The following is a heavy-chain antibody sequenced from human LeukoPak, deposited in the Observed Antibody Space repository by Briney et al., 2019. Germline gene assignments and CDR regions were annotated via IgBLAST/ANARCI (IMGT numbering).Heavy chain of an antibody. CDR2: IRQDGGET. J-gene: IGHJ1*01. V-gene: IGHV3-7*01. CDR1: GLTFSRDW. CDR3: ATYSSLNTREFQY. Sequence: GGSLRLSCEASGLTFSRDWMGWIRQAPGKGLEWVANIRQDGGETYYGDSVKGRFIISRDNAKNSLFLQMNRLRAEDTAVYYCATYSSLNTREFQYWGQGTLVTVSP. D-gene: IGHD3-22*01.